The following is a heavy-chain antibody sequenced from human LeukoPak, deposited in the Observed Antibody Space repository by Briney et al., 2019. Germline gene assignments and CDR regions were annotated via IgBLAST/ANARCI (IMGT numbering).Heavy chain of an antibody. CDR1: GYTFTSYY. CDR2: INPSGGST. CDR3: ARGPTYYDFWSALVGAFDI. Sequence: ASVKVSCKASGYTFTSYYMHWVRQAPGQGLEWMGLINPSGGSTSYAQKFQGRVTMTRDTSTSTVYMELSSLRSEDTAVYYCARGPTYYDFWSALVGAFDIWGQGTMVTVSS. V-gene: IGHV1-46*03. J-gene: IGHJ3*02. D-gene: IGHD3-3*01.